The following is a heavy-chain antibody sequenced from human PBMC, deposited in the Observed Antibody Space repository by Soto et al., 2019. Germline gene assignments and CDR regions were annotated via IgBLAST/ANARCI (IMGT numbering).Heavy chain of an antibody. J-gene: IGHJ4*01. CDR1: GFTFSNAW. V-gene: IGHV3-15*07. CDR3: AKDSDTTYGGNFDY. D-gene: IGHD2-15*01. CDR2: IKSKTDGGTT. Sequence: GGSLRLSCAASGFTFSNAWINWVRQAPGKGLEWVGRIKSKTDGGTTDYAEPVKGRFAISRDDSNNVVYLQMNSLRAEDTAIYYCAKDSDTTYGGNFDYWGHGALVTVSS.